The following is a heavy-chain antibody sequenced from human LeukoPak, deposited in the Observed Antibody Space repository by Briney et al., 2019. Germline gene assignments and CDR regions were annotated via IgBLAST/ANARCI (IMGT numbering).Heavy chain of an antibody. CDR3: ATGGYNYGPYGEDY. CDR1: GFTFSSYT. J-gene: IGHJ4*02. V-gene: IGHV3-21*01. D-gene: IGHD5-18*01. CDR2: ISCSYTSI. Sequence: GGSLRLSCVVSGFTFSSYTMNWVRQAPGKGLEWVSSISCSYTSIYYADSVKGRFTISRDNAEKSLYLQMNSLRAEDTAVYYCATGGYNYGPYGEDYWGQGTLVTVSS.